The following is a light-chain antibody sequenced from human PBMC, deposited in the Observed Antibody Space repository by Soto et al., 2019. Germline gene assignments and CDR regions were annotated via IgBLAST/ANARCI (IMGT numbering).Light chain of an antibody. CDR1: ASVSNY. J-gene: IGKJ1*01. CDR2: DAS. Sequence: EIVLPQSPATLSLSPGERASLSCRADASVSNYLAWYQQKPGQPPRLLIYDASNRATGIPARFSGSGSGTDFTLTVSSLEPEDFAVYYCQQRRSWPRTFGQGTKVEIK. CDR3: QQRRSWPRT. V-gene: IGKV3-11*01.